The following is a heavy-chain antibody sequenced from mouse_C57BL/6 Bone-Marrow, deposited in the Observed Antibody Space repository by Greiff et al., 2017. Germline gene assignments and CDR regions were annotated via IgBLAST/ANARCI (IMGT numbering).Heavy chain of an antibody. J-gene: IGHJ2*01. CDR2: IDPETGGT. CDR1: GYTFTDYE. Sequence: VQGVESGAELVRPGASVTLSCKASGYTFTDYEMHWVKQTPVHGLEWIGAIDPETGGTAYNQKFKGKAILTADKSSSTAYMELRSLTSEDSAVYYCTASITTGDYWGQGTTLTVSS. V-gene: IGHV1-15*01. CDR3: TASITTGDY. D-gene: IGHD1-1*01.